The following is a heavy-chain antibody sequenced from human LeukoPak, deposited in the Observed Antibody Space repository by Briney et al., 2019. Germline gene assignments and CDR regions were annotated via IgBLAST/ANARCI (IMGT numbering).Heavy chain of an antibody. CDR1: RFTFSSYW. Sequence: GGSLRLSCAASRFTFSSYWMNWVRQAQGKGLEWVSAISGSGDNTYYADSVKGRFALSRDNSKNTVYLQMNSLRADDTAVYYCAKTRGYCSGGTCYCDYWGQGTLVTVSS. D-gene: IGHD2-15*01. CDR3: AKTRGYCSGGTCYCDY. J-gene: IGHJ4*02. CDR2: ISGSGDNT. V-gene: IGHV3-23*01.